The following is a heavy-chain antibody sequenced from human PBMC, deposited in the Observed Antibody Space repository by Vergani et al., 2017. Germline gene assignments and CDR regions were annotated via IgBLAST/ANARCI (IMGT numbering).Heavy chain of an antibody. D-gene: IGHD6-19*01. CDR2: IFSNDEK. V-gene: IGHV2-26*01. J-gene: IGHJ4*02. Sequence: QVTSKESGPVLVKPTETLTLPCTVSGFPLSNARMGVSWIRQPPGKALEWLAHIFSNDEKSYSTALKSRLTISKDTSKSQVVLTMTHMDPVDTATYYCARMMIAVAGYYFDYWGQGTLVTVSS. CDR1: GFPLSNARMG. CDR3: ARMMIAVAGYYFDY.